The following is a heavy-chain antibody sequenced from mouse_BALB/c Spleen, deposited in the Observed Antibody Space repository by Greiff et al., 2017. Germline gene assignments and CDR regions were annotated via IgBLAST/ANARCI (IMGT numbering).Heavy chain of an antibody. CDR3: ARLGDYDGVAY. CDR2: IYPGNVNT. V-gene: IGHV1S56*01. Sequence: QVQLQQSGPELVKPGASVRISCKASGYTFTSYYIHWVKQRPGQGLEWIGWIYPGNVNTKYNEKFKGKATLTADKSSSTAYMQLSSLTSEDSAVYCCARLGDYDGVAYWGQGTLVTVSA. D-gene: IGHD2-4*01. CDR1: GYTFTSYY. J-gene: IGHJ3*01.